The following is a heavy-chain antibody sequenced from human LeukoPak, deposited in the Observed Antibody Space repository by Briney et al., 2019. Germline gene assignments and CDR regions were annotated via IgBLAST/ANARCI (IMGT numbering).Heavy chain of an antibody. CDR3: AKAAASLDWFDP. CDR2: IDPSDSYT. V-gene: IGHV5-10-1*01. Sequence: GESLKISCKGSGYSFTNYWISWVRQIPGKGLVWMGTIDPSDSYTNYSPSFQGHVNISADKSISTAYVQWSSLKASDTAIYYCAKAAASLDWFDPWGQGTLVIVSS. CDR1: GYSFTNYW. D-gene: IGHD6-13*01. J-gene: IGHJ5*02.